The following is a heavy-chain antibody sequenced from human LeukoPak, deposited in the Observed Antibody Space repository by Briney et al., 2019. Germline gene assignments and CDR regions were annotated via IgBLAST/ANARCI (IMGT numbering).Heavy chain of an antibody. CDR1: GFTVSSND. CDR3: AGVMRGAFDI. J-gene: IGHJ3*02. V-gene: IGHV3-53*01. CDR2: LYSGGNT. Sequence: GGSLRLSCAASGFTVSSNDMTWVRQAPGKGLEWVSLLYSGGNTYSADSVKGRFTISRDNSKNTLYLQLNSLRAEDTAVYYCAGVMRGAFDIWGQGTLVTVSS.